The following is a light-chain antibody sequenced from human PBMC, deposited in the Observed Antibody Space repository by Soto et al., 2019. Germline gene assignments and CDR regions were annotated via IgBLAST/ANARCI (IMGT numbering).Light chain of an antibody. CDR2: SVS. CDR1: STDVGNCNY. CDR3: SSYTSFTTLI. V-gene: IGLV2-14*03. J-gene: IGLJ2*01. Sequence: QSALTQPASVSGSPGQSITISCTGTSTDVGNCNYVSWYQQHPGKAPKLMIYSVSNRPSGVSNRFSGSKSGNTASLTISGLQAEDEADYYCSSYTSFTTLIFGGGTKVTVL.